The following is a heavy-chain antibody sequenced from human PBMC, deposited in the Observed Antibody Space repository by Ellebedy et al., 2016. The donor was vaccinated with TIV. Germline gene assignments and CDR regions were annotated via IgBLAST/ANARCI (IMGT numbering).Heavy chain of an antibody. CDR3: ARRMTTGRRGDY. CDR2: IYYSGST. V-gene: IGHV4-39*01. D-gene: IGHD4-17*01. CDR1: GGSISSSSYY. J-gene: IGHJ4*02. Sequence: SETLSLTXTVSGGSISSSSYYWGWIRQPPGKGLEWIGSIYYSGSTYYNPSLKSRVTISVDTSKNQFSLKLSSVTAADTAVYYCARRMTTGRRGDYWGQGTLVTVSS.